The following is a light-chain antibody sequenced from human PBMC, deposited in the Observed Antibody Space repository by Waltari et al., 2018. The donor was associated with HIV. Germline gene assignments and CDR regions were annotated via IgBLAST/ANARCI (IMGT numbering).Light chain of an antibody. V-gene: IGLV1-40*01. Sequence: QSVLTQAPSVSGAPGQRVTISFSGSSSNIGANFDVHWYQQRPGSAPRLLIYGDTHRPSGVPDRFSGSKSGTSASLVITGLQAEDEADYYCQSFDRSLSSSVVFGGGTKLTV. CDR3: QSFDRSLSSSVV. CDR1: SSNIGANFD. CDR2: GDT. J-gene: IGLJ2*01.